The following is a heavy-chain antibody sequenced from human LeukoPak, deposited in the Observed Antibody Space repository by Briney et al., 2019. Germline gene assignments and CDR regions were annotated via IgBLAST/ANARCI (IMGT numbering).Heavy chain of an antibody. V-gene: IGHV3-30*18. J-gene: IGHJ4*02. CDR1: GFTFSSYG. CDR3: AKEPYDTSGFYWGGFDS. CDR2: ISYDGSNK. D-gene: IGHD3-22*01. Sequence: PGGSLRLSCAASGFTFSSYGMHWVRQAPGKGLEWVAVISYDGSNKYYADSVKGRFTISRDNSKNTLYLEMISLRAEDTAVYYCAKEPYDTSGFYWGGFDSWGQGTLVTVSS.